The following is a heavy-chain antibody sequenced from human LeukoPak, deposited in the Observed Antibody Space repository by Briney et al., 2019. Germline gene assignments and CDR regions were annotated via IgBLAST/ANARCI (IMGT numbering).Heavy chain of an antibody. V-gene: IGHV3-74*01. J-gene: IGHJ4*02. Sequence: GGSLRLSCAASGFTFSSYWMHWVRHAPGKGLVWVSRIKSEGSSTNYADSVKGRFTISRDHAKNTLYLQMNSLRAEDTAVYYCARSYKADYWGQGTLVTVSS. D-gene: IGHD2-2*02. CDR2: IKSEGSST. CDR3: ARSYKADY. CDR1: GFTFSSYW.